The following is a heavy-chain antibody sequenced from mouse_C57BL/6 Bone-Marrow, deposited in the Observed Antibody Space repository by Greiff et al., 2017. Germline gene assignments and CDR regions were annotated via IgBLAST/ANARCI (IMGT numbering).Heavy chain of an antibody. Sequence: EVQLVESGGGLVQPGESLKLSCESNEYEFPSHDMSWVRKTPETRLELVAAINSDGGSTYYPNTMERRFIISRDNTKKTLYLQMSSLRSEDTALDYCARYDYQEAMDYWGQGTSVTVSS. CDR2: INSDGGST. D-gene: IGHD2-4*01. V-gene: IGHV5-2*01. CDR3: ARYDYQEAMDY. CDR1: EYEFPSHD. J-gene: IGHJ4*01.